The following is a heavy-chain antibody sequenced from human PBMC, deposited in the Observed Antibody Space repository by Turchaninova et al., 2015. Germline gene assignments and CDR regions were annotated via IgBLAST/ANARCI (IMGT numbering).Heavy chain of an antibody. J-gene: IGHJ2*01. V-gene: IGHV4-38-2*01. CDR2: ISHSGGT. Sequence: QVQLQESGPGLVKPSETLSLTCAVSAYSIRSSYDWGWIRQPPRKGLESIGTISHSGGTSFNPSLKTRVTISVDTPKNQFALKLNSVTAADTAVYYCARTPSMVTARKVWYFDLWGRGTLVTVSS. D-gene: IGHD2-21*02. CDR3: ARTPSMVTARKVWYFDL. CDR1: AYSIRSSYD.